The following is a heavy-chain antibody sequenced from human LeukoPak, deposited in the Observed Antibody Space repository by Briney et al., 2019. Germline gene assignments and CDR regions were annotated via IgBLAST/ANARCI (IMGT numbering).Heavy chain of an antibody. V-gene: IGHV4-34*01. CDR3: ARVMGPIWTTVTTGWFDP. D-gene: IGHD4-17*01. J-gene: IGHJ5*02. Sequence: SETLSLTCAVYGGSFSGYYWSWIRQPPGKGLEWIGEINHSGSTNYNPSLKSRVTISVDTSKNQFSLKLSSVTAADTAVYYCARVMGPIWTTVTTGWFDPWGQGTLVTVSS. CDR1: GGSFSGYY. CDR2: INHSGST.